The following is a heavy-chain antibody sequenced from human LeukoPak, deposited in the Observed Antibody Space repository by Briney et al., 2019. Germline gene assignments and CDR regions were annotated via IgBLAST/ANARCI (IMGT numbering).Heavy chain of an antibody. CDR1: GFTFSSYE. Sequence: GGSLRLSCAASGFTFSSYEMNWVRQAPGKGLEWVSYISSSGSTIYYADSVKGRFTISRDNAKNSLYLQMNSLRAEDTAVYYCARSTDVAPLDYWGPGTLVTVSS. CDR3: ARSTDVAPLDY. D-gene: IGHD2-21*01. V-gene: IGHV3-48*03. J-gene: IGHJ4*02. CDR2: ISSSGSTI.